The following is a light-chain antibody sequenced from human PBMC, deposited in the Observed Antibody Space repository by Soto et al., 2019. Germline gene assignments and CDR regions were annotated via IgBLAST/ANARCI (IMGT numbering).Light chain of an antibody. J-gene: IGKJ2*01. CDR3: QQYYSSPYT. Sequence: DIVMTQSPDSLAVSLGERATINCKSSQSVLYSSNNKNYLAWYQQKPGQPPKLLIYWASTRESGVPDRFSVGGSGTDFTLTISSLQAEDVALYYCQQYYSSPYTFGPGTKLEIK. CDR1: QSVLYSSNNKNY. V-gene: IGKV4-1*01. CDR2: WAS.